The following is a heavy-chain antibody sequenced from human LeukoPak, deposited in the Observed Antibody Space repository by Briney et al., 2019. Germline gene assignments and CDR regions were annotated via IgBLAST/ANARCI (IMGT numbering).Heavy chain of an antibody. J-gene: IGHJ4*02. CDR3: ARDTFQPGRIDC. D-gene: IGHD1-14*01. V-gene: IGHV3-21*05. Sequence: PGGSLGLSCAASEFTSSLYAMNWVRQAPGKGLEWVSYINDVSGDIHYADSERGRFTISRDNAKNTLYLQMNSLRAEDTAVYYCARDTFQPGRIDCWGQGTLVIVSS. CDR2: INDVSGDI. CDR1: EFTSSLYA.